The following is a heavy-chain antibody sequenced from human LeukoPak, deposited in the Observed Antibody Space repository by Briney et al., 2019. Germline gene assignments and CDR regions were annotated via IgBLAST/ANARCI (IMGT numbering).Heavy chain of an antibody. V-gene: IGHV1-2*02. CDR3: ARGGVAGTIDY. Sequence: ASVKVSCKASGYNFTGYYMHWVRQAPGQGLEWMGWINSNSGGTKYAQKFQGRVTMTRDTSISTAYMELSRLRSDDTAVYYCARGGVAGTIDYWGQGTLVTVSS. D-gene: IGHD6-19*01. CDR1: GYNFTGYY. J-gene: IGHJ4*02. CDR2: INSNSGGT.